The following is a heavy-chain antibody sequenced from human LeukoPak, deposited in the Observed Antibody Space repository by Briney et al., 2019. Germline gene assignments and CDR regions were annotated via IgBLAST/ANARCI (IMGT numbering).Heavy chain of an antibody. CDR2: IYTSGST. CDR3: ARGWTTVTTARPADSFDI. J-gene: IGHJ3*02. D-gene: IGHD4-17*01. V-gene: IGHV4-61*02. CDR1: GVSSSSGSYY. Sequence: SETLSLTCTVSGVSSSSGSYYCNWIRQPAGTGLEWIGRIYTSGSTSYNPSLKSRVSISVDTSKNQFSLNLSSVTAADTAVYYCARGWTTVTTARPADSFDIWGPGTMVTVSS.